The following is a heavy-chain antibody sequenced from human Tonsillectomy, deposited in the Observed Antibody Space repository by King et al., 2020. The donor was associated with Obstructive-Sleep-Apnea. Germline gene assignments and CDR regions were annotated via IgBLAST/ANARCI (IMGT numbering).Heavy chain of an antibody. D-gene: IGHD3-10*01. J-gene: IGHJ2*01. CDR1: GYSISSGYY. CDR2: IYHSGST. CDR3: ARVEGGKVMISYRRYFDL. Sequence: VQLQESGPGLVKPSETLSLTCTVSGYSISSGYYWGWIRQPPGKWLEWIGSIYHSGSTYYNPSLKSRVTISGDTSKNQFSLKLSSVTAADTAVYYCARVEGGKVMISYRRYFDLWGRGTLVTVSS. V-gene: IGHV4-38-2*02.